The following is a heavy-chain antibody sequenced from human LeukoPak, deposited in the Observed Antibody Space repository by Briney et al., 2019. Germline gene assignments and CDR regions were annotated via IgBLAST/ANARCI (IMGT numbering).Heavy chain of an antibody. CDR1: GYTFTGYY. Sequence: ASVKVSCKASGYTFTGYYMHWVRQAPGQGLEWMGWINPNSGGTNYAQKFRGRVTMTRDTSISTAYMELSRLRSDDTAVYYCARTPCSSTSCSLYYWGQGTLVTVSS. CDR3: ARTPCSSTSCSLYY. D-gene: IGHD2-2*01. CDR2: INPNSGGT. J-gene: IGHJ4*02. V-gene: IGHV1-2*02.